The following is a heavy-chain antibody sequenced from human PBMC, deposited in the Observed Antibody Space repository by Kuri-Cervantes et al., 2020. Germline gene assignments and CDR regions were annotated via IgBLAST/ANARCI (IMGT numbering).Heavy chain of an antibody. D-gene: IGHD5-12*01. Sequence: SETLSLTCTVSGGSITGYYWNWIRQSPGKGLEWIGYIYYTGSANYNPSLKSRVTISVDTSKKQLSLRLTSVIDADTAVYYCASSSGYIHEYFQHWGQGTLVTVSS. V-gene: IGHV4-59*01. CDR2: IYYTGSA. J-gene: IGHJ1*01. CDR3: ASSSGYIHEYFQH. CDR1: GGSITGYY.